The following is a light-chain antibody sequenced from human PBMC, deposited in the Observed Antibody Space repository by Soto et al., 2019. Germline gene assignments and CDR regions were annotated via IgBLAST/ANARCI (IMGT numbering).Light chain of an antibody. CDR2: GNS. Sequence: QLVLTQPPSVSGAPGQRVTISCTGSSSNIGAGYDVHWYQQLPGTAPKLLIYGNSNRPSGVPDRFSGSKSGTSASLAITGLQAGEGADYYCQSYDSSLSVVFGGGTKLTVL. J-gene: IGLJ2*01. CDR1: SSNIGAGYD. CDR3: QSYDSSLSVV. V-gene: IGLV1-40*01.